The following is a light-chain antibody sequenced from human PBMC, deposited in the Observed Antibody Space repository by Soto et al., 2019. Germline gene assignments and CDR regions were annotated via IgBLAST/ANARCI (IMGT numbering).Light chain of an antibody. CDR3: QQYNSYPWT. CDR1: QSISSW. Sequence: DIQMTQSPSTLSASVGDRVTITCRASQSISSWLAWYQQKPGKAPKLLIYDASSLESGVPSRFSGSGSGTVFTLTISILQPDDFATYYCQQYNSYPWTFGQGTKVDIK. CDR2: DAS. V-gene: IGKV1-5*01. J-gene: IGKJ1*01.